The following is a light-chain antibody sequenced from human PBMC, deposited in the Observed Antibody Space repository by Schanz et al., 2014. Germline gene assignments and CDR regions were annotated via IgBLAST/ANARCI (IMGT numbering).Light chain of an antibody. CDR3: QQYGTSPLT. Sequence: EIVMTQSPATLSVSPGQRVTLSCRASQTIGNNLAWYQRRPGQAPRLLIYGASSRATGIPDRFSASGSGTDFTLTISRLEPEDFAVYYCQQYGTSPLTFGGGTKVGIK. V-gene: IGKV3-20*01. J-gene: IGKJ4*01. CDR1: QTIGNN. CDR2: GAS.